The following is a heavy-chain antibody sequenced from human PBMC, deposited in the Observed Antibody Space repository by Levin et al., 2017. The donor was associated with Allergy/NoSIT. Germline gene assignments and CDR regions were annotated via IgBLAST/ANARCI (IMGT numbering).Heavy chain of an antibody. D-gene: IGHD6-13*01. Sequence: GGSLRLSCAASGLTFSDYYMSWIRQAPGKGLEWVSYISSSGSTIYYADSVKGRFTISRDNAKNSLYLQMNSLRAEDTAVYYCASLGDFAAAGPGGDYWGQGTLVTVSS. V-gene: IGHV3-11*01. CDR3: ASLGDFAAAGPGGDY. J-gene: IGHJ4*02. CDR1: GLTFSDYY. CDR2: ISSSGSTI.